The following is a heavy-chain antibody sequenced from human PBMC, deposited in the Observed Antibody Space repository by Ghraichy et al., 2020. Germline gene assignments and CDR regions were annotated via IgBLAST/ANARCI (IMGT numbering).Heavy chain of an antibody. Sequence: LSLPCTVSGGSISSQYWSWIRQPPGKGLEWIGYISSSGSIHYNPSLKSRVTISVDTSKHQFSLKVNSVIAADTAVYYCARLGDYCLKDWGQGTLVSVSA. V-gene: IGHV4-59*11. D-gene: IGHD5-12*01. CDR3: ARLGDYCLKD. J-gene: IGHJ4*02. CDR2: ISSSGSI. CDR1: GGSISSQY.